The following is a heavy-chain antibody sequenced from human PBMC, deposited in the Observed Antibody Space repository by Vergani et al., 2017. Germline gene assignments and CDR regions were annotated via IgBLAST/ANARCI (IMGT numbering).Heavy chain of an antibody. D-gene: IGHD2-2*01. CDR2: ISGSGGRA. Sequence: ELQLMESGGGVVQPGGSLRLSCAASGFTFSSYGMYWVRQAPGKGLEWVSIISGSGGRAKYADSVKGRFTVSRDNSKKTLYLQLNSLRAEDTAVYYCAKDQAYCSSTSCYWDYYFDYWGQGTLVTVSS. CDR3: AKDQAYCSSTSCYWDYYFDY. V-gene: IGHV3-23*01. J-gene: IGHJ4*02. CDR1: GFTFSSYG.